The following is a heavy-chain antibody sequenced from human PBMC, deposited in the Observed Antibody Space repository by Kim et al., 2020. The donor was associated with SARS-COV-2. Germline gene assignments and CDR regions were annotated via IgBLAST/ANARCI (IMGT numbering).Heavy chain of an antibody. J-gene: IGHJ3*02. CDR3: ATGAGWGAFDI. CDR2: ISYDGSNK. CDR1: GFTFSSYA. Sequence: GGSLRLSCAASGFTFSSYAMHWVRQAPGKGLEWVAVISYDGSNKYYADSVKGRFTISRDNSKNTLYLQMNSLRAEDTAVYYCATGAGWGAFDIWGQGTMVTVSS. V-gene: IGHV3-30*04. D-gene: IGHD3-16*01.